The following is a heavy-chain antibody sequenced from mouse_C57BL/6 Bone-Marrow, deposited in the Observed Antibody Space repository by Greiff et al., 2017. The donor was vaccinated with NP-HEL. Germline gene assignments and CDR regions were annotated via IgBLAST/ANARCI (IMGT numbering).Heavy chain of an antibody. V-gene: IGHV5-6*01. D-gene: IGHD2-4*01. J-gene: IGHJ3*01. CDR3: ASPYDYGVSWFAY. CDR2: ISSGGSYT. Sequence: EVQRVESGGDLVKPGGSLKLSCAASGFTFSSYGMSWVRQTPDKRLEWVATISSGGSYTYYPDSVMGRFTISRDNAKNHLYLQRSRLKSDDTAMYYCASPYDYGVSWFAYWGQGTLVTVSA. CDR1: GFTFSSYG.